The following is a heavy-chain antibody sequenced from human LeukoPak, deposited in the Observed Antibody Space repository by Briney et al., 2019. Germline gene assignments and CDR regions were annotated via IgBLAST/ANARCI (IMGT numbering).Heavy chain of an antibody. V-gene: IGHV3-23*01. J-gene: IGHJ4*02. CDR2: IGARGDVT. Sequence: HSGGPLRLSCTVSGFAYSGYAMIWVRHAPGKGPEWVSSIGARGDVTYPAHPEKGRFTISRDNSKRTLFLQMNSLRAEGTAVYYCAKVHYTASFPGSSPGRNYFDSWGQGSLVTVAP. CDR3: AKVHYTASFPGSSPGRNYFDS. D-gene: IGHD1-26*01. CDR1: GFAYSGYA.